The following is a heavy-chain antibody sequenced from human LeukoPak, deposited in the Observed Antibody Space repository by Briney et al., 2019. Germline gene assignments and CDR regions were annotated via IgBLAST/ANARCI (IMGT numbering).Heavy chain of an antibody. CDR1: GFTFGDYA. J-gene: IGHJ4*02. CDR3: TRKGGYLNSYFDY. D-gene: IGHD2-2*01. V-gene: IGHV3-49*03. CDR2: IRSKAYGGTT. Sequence: GGSLRLSCTASGFTFGDYAMSWFRQAPGKGLEWVGFIRSKAYGGTTEYAASVKGRFTISRDDSKSIAYLQMSSLKSEDTGVYYCTRKGGYLNSYFDYWGQGTLVTVSS.